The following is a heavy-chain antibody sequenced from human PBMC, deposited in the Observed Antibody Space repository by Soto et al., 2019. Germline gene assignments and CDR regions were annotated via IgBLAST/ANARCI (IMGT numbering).Heavy chain of an antibody. CDR3: TTLRFHP. CDR2: VNPNTGLT. J-gene: IGHJ5*02. Sequence: QVQLVQSGAEVKKPGASMKVSCKVSGCTFTAFYIHWVRQAPGQGLEWMGWVNPNTGLTRYAQKFQDRVTMTRDTSINTAYMELSGLTSDDTAIFYFTTLRFHPWGEGTLVTVSS. CDR1: GCTFTAFY. V-gene: IGHV1-2*02.